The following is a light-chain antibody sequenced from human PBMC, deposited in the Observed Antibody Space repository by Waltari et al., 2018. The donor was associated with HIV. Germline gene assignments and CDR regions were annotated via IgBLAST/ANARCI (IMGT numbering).Light chain of an antibody. CDR1: NIGGKC. V-gene: IGLV3-21*02. J-gene: IGLJ2*01. CDR2: DDS. Sequence: SYVLTQPPPASVAPGQTASVRRGGHNIGGKCVHCHQQKPGQAPVLVVYDDSDRPSGIPGRFSGSNSGNTATLTISGVEAGDEAAYYCQVWDSNSDHVVFGGGTKLTVL. CDR3: QVWDSNSDHVV.